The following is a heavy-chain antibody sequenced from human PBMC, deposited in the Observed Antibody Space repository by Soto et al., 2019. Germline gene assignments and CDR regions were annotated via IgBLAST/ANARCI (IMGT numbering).Heavy chain of an antibody. CDR3: AGNPNVGQGYYYYGRDV. CDR1: GGTFSSYA. V-gene: IGHV1-69*01. J-gene: IGHJ6*02. Sequence: QVQLVQSGAEVKKPGSSVKVSCKASGGTFSSYAISWVRQAPGQRLEWMGGLIPIFGTANYAQKFQGRVTIIADESTRTSYVDLSILRSEDTAVDYCAGNPNVGQGYYYYGRDVWGQETTFTVSS. CDR2: LIPIFGTA. D-gene: IGHD3-10*02.